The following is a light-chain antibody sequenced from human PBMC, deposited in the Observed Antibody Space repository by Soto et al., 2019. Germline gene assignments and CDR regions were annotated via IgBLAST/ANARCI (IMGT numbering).Light chain of an antibody. J-gene: IGLJ3*02. CDR1: NIGSKN. V-gene: IGLV3-9*01. CDR2: RDR. Sequence: SSELTQPLSVSVAPGQTARITCGGNNIGSKNVHWYQQKPGQAPVLVIYRDRNRPSGIPERFSGSNSGNTATLTISRAQAGDEADYYCQVWDSSTAWVFGGGTKLTVL. CDR3: QVWDSSTAWV.